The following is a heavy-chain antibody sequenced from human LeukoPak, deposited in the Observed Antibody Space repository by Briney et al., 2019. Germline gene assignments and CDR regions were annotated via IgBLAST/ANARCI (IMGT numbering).Heavy chain of an antibody. CDR3: ARELLGAPTPGAY. CDR2: ISRFGIT. Sequence: SETLSLTCSVSIESTSGNYWSWVRQAPGKGLEWIGEISRFGITNYHPSLKSRVTMSLDRSKNQLSLELTSVTAADSGVYYCARELLGAPTPGAYWGQGTLVTVSS. D-gene: IGHD1-26*01. V-gene: IGHV4-34*01. J-gene: IGHJ4*02. CDR1: IESTSGNY.